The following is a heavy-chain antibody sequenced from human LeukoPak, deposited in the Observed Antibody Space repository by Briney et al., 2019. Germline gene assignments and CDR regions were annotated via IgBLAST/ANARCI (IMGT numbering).Heavy chain of an antibody. Sequence: QPGVSLRLSCAASGFTFSSYAMHWVRQAPGKGLEWVAVISYDGSNKYYADSVKGRFTISRDNSKNTLYLQMNSLRAEDTAVYYCAREGGLEWELWLNDAFDIWGQGTMVTVSS. V-gene: IGHV3-30-3*01. CDR1: GFTFSSYA. J-gene: IGHJ3*02. D-gene: IGHD1-26*01. CDR2: ISYDGSNK. CDR3: AREGGLEWELWLNDAFDI.